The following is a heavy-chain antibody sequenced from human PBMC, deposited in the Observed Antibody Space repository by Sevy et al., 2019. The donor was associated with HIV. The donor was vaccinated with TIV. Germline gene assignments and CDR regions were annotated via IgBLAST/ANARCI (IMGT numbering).Heavy chain of an antibody. CDR2: ITWDGGST. J-gene: IGHJ4*02. D-gene: IGHD2-15*01. V-gene: IGHV3-43*01. CDR1: GFTFDDYT. CDR3: AKDISGEGYLGSGYFDY. Sequence: GGSLRLSCAASGFTFDDYTMNWVRQAPGKGLEWISLITWDGGSTYYADSVTGRFTISRDNSKNSLYLQMNSLRTEDTALYYCAKDISGEGYLGSGYFDYWGQGTLVTVSS.